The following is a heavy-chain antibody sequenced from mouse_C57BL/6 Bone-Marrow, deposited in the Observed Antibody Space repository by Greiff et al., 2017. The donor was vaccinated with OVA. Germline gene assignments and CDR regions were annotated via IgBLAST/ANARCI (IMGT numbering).Heavy chain of an antibody. Sequence: VKLVESGPELVKPGASVKLSCKASGYTFTSYDINWVNQRPGQGLEWIGWIYPRDGSTKYNEKFKGKATLTVDTSSSTAYMELHSLTSEDSAVYYCAYYDYWYFDVWGTGTTVTVSS. D-gene: IGHD2-4*01. V-gene: IGHV1-85*01. CDR3: AYYDYWYFDV. J-gene: IGHJ1*03. CDR1: GYTFTSYD. CDR2: IYPRDGST.